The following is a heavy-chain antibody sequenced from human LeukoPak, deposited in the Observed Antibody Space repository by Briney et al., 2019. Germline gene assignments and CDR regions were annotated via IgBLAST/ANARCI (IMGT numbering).Heavy chain of an antibody. CDR1: GGSISSSSYY. Sequence: KASETLSLTCTVSGGSISSSSYYWGWIRQPPGKGLEWIGNIYYSGSTSYNPSLKSRVTISVATSKNQFSLKLTSVTPADPAVYYCARHLYYDSSGYFGPFDIWGQGTMVTVSS. V-gene: IGHV4-39*01. CDR2: IYYSGST. J-gene: IGHJ3*02. CDR3: ARHLYYDSSGYFGPFDI. D-gene: IGHD3-22*01.